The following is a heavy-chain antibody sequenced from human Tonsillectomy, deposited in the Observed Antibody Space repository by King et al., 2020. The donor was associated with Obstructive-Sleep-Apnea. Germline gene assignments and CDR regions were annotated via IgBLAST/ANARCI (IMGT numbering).Heavy chain of an antibody. CDR3: ARDCDRYSSGHDAFDI. Sequence: VQLVESGGGLVQPGGSLRLSCAASGFTFSNHWMHWVRQGPGKGLVWVSRINSDGSSTSYADSVKGRFTSSRDNAKNTLYLQMNSLRAEDTAVYYCARDCDRYSSGHDAFDIWGQGTMVTVSS. J-gene: IGHJ3*02. CDR1: GFTFSNHW. V-gene: IGHV3-74*01. D-gene: IGHD5-18*01. CDR2: INSDGSST.